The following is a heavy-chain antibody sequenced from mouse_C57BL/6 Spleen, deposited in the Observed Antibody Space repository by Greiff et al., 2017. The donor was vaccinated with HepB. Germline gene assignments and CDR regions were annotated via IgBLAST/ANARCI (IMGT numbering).Heavy chain of an antibody. D-gene: IGHD2-1*01. Sequence: QVQLQQPGAELVRPGSSVKLSCNASGYTFTSYWMHWVKQRPIQGLEWIGNIDPSDSETHYNQKFKDKATLPVDKSSSTAYMQLSSLTSEDSAVYYCAKGGYGTPFAYWGQGTLVTDSA. J-gene: IGHJ3*01. V-gene: IGHV1-52*01. CDR2: IDPSDSET. CDR1: GYTFTSYW. CDR3: AKGGYGTPFAY.